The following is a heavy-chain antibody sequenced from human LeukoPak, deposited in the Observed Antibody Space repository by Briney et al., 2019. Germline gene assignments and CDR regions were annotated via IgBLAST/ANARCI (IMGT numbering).Heavy chain of an antibody. CDR3: ARDSSSSASWWFDP. CDR2: INPNGGTT. V-gene: IGHV1-46*01. CDR1: GYTFINHW. Sequence: ASVKVSCKASGYTFINHWMHWVRQAPGQGPEWMGIINPNGGTTLYAQKFQGRVTLTRDMSTSTFYMELSNLRSDDTAVYYCARDSSSSASWWFDPWGQGTLVTVSS. D-gene: IGHD6-6*01. J-gene: IGHJ5*02.